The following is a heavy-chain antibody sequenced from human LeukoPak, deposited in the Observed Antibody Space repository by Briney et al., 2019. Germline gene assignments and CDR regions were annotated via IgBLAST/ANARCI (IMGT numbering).Heavy chain of an antibody. D-gene: IGHD3-22*01. CDR3: ARQPPGSGYQYRYYFDY. Sequence: SETPSLTCTVSGGSFNSGGYYWSWLRQYPGRGLEWIGYIYFSGSTFYNPSFESRVFISLATSKNQFSLRLSSVTAADTAIYYCARQPPGSGYQYRYYFDYWGQGTLVTVSS. J-gene: IGHJ4*02. CDR2: IYFSGST. V-gene: IGHV4-31*03. CDR1: GGSFNSGGYY.